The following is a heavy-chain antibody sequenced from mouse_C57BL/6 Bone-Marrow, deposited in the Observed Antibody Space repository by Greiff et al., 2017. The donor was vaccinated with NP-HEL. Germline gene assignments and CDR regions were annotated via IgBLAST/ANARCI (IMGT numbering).Heavy chain of an antibody. V-gene: IGHV1-81*01. CDR1: GYTFTSYG. CDR2: IYPRSGNT. Sequence: QVQLQQSGAELARPGASVKLSCKASGYTFTSYGISWVKQRTGQGLEWIGEIYPRSGNTYYNEKFKGKATLTADKSSSTAYMELRSLTSEDSAVYFCAREGVPRRSEDYYAMDYWGQGTSVTVSS. D-gene: IGHD6-1*01. CDR3: AREGVPRRSEDYYAMDY. J-gene: IGHJ4*01.